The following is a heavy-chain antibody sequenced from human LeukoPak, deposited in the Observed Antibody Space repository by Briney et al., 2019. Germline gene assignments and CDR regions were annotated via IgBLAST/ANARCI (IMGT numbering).Heavy chain of an antibody. D-gene: IGHD2-21*02. CDR2: INHSGST. Sequence: SETLSLTCAVYGGSFSGYYWSWIRQPPGKGLEWIGEINHSGSTDYNPSLKSRVTISVDTSKNQFSLKLRSVTAADTAVYYCARDQAYCGGDCYFDFWGQGTLVTVSS. CDR1: GGSFSGYY. V-gene: IGHV4-34*01. CDR3: ARDQAYCGGDCYFDF. J-gene: IGHJ4*02.